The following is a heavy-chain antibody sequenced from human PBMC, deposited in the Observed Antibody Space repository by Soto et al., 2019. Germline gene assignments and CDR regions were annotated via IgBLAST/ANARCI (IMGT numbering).Heavy chain of an antibody. CDR3: AREVRYGSGSGQFDY. D-gene: IGHD3-10*01. CDR2: IYYSGST. V-gene: IGHV4-59*01. Sequence: SETLSLTCTVSGGSISSYYWSWIRQPPGKGLEWIGYIYYSGSTNYNPSLKSRVTISVDTSKNQFSLKLSSVTAADTAVYYCAREVRYGSGSGQFDYWGQGTLVTVSS. CDR1: GGSISSYY. J-gene: IGHJ4*02.